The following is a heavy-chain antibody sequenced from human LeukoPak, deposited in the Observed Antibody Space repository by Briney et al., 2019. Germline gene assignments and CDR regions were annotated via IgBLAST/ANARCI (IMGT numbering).Heavy chain of an antibody. D-gene: IGHD3-3*01. Sequence: SETLSFTCTVSGGSISSYYWSWIRQPAGKGLEWLGRIYNSGSTTYNPSLKSRVTISVDTSKNQFSLKLSSVTAADTAVYYCARDRYDFWSGYFGHYFDYWGQGTLVTVSS. CDR2: IYNSGST. V-gene: IGHV4-4*07. CDR1: GGSISSYY. CDR3: ARDRYDFWSGYFGHYFDY. J-gene: IGHJ4*02.